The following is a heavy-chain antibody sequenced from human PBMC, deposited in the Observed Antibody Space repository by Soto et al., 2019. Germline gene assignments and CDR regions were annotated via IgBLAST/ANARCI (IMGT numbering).Heavy chain of an antibody. J-gene: IGHJ4*02. CDR2: INAGNGNT. Sequence: GASVKVSCKASGYTFTSYAMHWVRQAPGQRLEWMGWINAGNGNTKYSQKFQGRVTITRDTSASTAYMELSSLRSEDTAVYYCARDFRGSYTPDYWGQGTLVTVSS. CDR1: GYTFTSYA. CDR3: ARDFRGSYTPDY. D-gene: IGHD4-4*01. V-gene: IGHV1-3*01.